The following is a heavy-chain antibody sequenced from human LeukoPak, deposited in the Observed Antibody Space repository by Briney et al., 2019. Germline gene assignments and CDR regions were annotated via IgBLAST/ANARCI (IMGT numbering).Heavy chain of an antibody. J-gene: IGHJ3*02. V-gene: IGHV3-23*01. Sequence: GGSLRLSCAASGFTFSSYAMSWVRQAPGKGLEWVSAISGSGGSTYYADSVKGRFTISRDNSKNTLYLQMNSLRAEDTAVYYCARDAPQGYCSSTSCSAESRDAFDIWGQGTMVTVSS. D-gene: IGHD2-2*01. CDR3: ARDAPQGYCSSTSCSAESRDAFDI. CDR2: ISGSGGST. CDR1: GFTFSSYA.